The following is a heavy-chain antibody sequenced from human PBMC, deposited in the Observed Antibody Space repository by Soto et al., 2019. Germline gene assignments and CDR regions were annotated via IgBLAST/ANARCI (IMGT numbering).Heavy chain of an antibody. Sequence: LXLSCEASGFTFSGFDMHWCLQPTGKGLEWVSTIGTAGDTYYAVSVKGRFTISRDNAKNSLSLQMNSLRAGDTAVYFCARGQEVGAHFFDSWGQGTQVTVSS. CDR1: GFTFSGFD. V-gene: IGHV3-13*01. D-gene: IGHD2-15*01. CDR3: ARGQEVGAHFFDS. CDR2: IGTAGDT. J-gene: IGHJ4*02.